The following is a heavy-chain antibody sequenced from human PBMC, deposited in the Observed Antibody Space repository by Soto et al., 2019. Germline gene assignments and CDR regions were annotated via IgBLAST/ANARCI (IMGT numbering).Heavy chain of an antibody. J-gene: IGHJ4*02. V-gene: IGHV3-48*02. Sequence: EVQLVESGGGLVQPGGSMRLSCAASGFTCSSYSMNWVRQAPGKGLELVSYISSSSSTIYYADSVKGRFTITRDNAKNSLYLQMNSLRYEATAVYYCALGSSWYAEYFDYWGKGTLVTVSS. CDR3: ALGSSWYAEYFDY. CDR1: GFTCSSYS. CDR2: ISSSSSTI. D-gene: IGHD6-13*01.